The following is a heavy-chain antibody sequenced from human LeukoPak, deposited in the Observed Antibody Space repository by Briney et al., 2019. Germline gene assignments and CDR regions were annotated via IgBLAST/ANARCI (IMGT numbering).Heavy chain of an antibody. D-gene: IGHD3-3*01. CDR1: GVSISSYY. CDR3: ARGRYDFWSGYWPDYGMDV. J-gene: IGHJ6*02. V-gene: IGHV4-59*01. Sequence: KPSETLSLTCTVSGVSISSYYWSWLPQPRGKGLVWIGYIYYSGSTNYNPSLKSRVTISVDTSKTQFSLKLSSVTAADTAVYYCARGRYDFWSGYWPDYGMDVWGQGTTVTVSS. CDR2: IYYSGST.